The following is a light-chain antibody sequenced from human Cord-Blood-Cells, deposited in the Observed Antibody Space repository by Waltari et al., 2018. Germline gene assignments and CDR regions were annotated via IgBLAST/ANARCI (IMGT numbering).Light chain of an antibody. Sequence: QSALPQPASVSGSPGQSITISCTGTSSDVGGYNYVSWYQQHPGKAPKLMIYDVSNRRSGVSNRFSGSRSGNTGSLTISGLQAEDEADYDCSSNTRSSTHVVFGGGTKLTVL. CDR1: SSDVGGYNY. CDR2: DVS. J-gene: IGLJ2*01. V-gene: IGLV2-14*01. CDR3: SSNTRSSTHVV.